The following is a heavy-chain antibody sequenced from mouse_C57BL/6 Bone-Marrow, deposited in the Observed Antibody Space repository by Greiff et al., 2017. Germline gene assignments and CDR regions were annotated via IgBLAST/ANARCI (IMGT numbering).Heavy chain of an antibody. CDR3: ARGSGYAMDY. D-gene: IGHD3-2*02. Sequence: QVQLKESGAELVRPGASVKLSCKASGYTFTDYYINWVKQRPGQGLEWIARIYPGSGNTYYNEKFKGKATLTAEKSSSTAYMQLSSLTSEDSAVYFCARGSGYAMDYWGQGTSVTVSS. J-gene: IGHJ4*01. V-gene: IGHV1-76*01. CDR2: IYPGSGNT. CDR1: GYTFTDYY.